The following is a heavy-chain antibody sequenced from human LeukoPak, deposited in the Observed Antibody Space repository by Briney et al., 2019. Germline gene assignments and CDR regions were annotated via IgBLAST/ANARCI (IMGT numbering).Heavy chain of an antibody. CDR3: ATVEATIGAHDAFDI. CDR2: IIPIFGTA. V-gene: IGHV1-69*13. Sequence: ASVKVSCKASGGTFSSYAISWVRQAPGQGLEWMGGIIPIFGTANYAQKFQGRVTITADESTSTAYMELSSLRSEDTAVYYCATVEATIGAHDAFDIWGQGTMVTVSS. D-gene: IGHD5-12*01. J-gene: IGHJ3*02. CDR1: GGTFSSYA.